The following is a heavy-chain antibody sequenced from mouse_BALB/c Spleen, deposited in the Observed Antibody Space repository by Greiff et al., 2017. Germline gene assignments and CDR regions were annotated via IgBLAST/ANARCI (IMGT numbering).Heavy chain of an antibody. D-gene: IGHD2-10*01. J-gene: IGHJ3*01. CDR2: IYPGNSDT. Sequence: VQLKQSGTVLARPGASVKMSCKASGYTFTSYWMHWVKQRPGQGLEWIGAIYPGNSDTSYNQKFKGKAKLTAVTSTSTAYMELSSLTNEDSAVYYCTPYYGNPAWFAYWGQGTLVTVSA. CDR1: GYTFTSYW. V-gene: IGHV1-5*01. CDR3: TPYYGNPAWFAY.